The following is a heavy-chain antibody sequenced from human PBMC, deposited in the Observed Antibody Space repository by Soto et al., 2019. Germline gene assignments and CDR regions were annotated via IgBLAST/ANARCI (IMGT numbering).Heavy chain of an antibody. J-gene: IGHJ4*02. V-gene: IGHV4-39*02. CDR2: IYYSGST. D-gene: IGHD3-22*01. Sequence: PSETLSLTCTASGVSISSSSYYWGWIRQPPGKGLEWIGSIYYSGSTYYNPSLKSRVTISVDTSKNQFSLKLSSVTAADAAVYYCAREMDSSGYYSLPFDYWGQGTLVTVSS. CDR3: AREMDSSGYYSLPFDY. CDR1: GVSISSSSYY.